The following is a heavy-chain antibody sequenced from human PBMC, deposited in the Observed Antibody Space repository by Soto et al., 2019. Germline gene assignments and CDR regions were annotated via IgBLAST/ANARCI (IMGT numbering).Heavy chain of an antibody. Sequence: QVQLVESGGGVVQPGRSLRRSCAASGFTFSSYGMHWVRQAPGKGLEWVAVIWYDGSNKYYADSVKGRFTISRDNSKNTSYLQMNSLRAEDTAVYYCARGCGGDCYPNHYYYYGMDVWGQGTTVTVSS. J-gene: IGHJ6*02. CDR3: ARGCGGDCYPNHYYYYGMDV. D-gene: IGHD2-21*02. CDR2: IWYDGSNK. CDR1: GFTFSSYG. V-gene: IGHV3-33*01.